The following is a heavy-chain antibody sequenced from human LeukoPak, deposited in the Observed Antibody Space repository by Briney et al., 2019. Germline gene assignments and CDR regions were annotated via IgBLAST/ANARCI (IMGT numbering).Heavy chain of an antibody. J-gene: IGHJ4*02. D-gene: IGHD2-21*02. V-gene: IGHV4-34*01. CDR3: ARGQGTVTAH. CDR1: GWSFSGYY. CDR2: INHSGRT. Sequence: SETLSLTCAVYGWSFSGYYWRWIRQPPARGLEWIGEINHSGRTNYNPSLKSRVTISVDTSKNHFSLNLSSVTAADTAVYYCARGQGTVTAHWGQGTLVTVSS.